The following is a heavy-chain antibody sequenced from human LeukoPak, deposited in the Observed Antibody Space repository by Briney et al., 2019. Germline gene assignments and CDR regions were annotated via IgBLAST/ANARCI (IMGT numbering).Heavy chain of an antibody. CDR3: ARTEQWLVPLYYYYGMDV. J-gene: IGHJ6*02. D-gene: IGHD6-19*01. CDR1: GYTFTGYY. CDR2: INPNSGGT. Sequence: ASVKVSCKASGYTFTGYYMHWVRQAPGQGLEWMGWINPNSGGTNYAQKFQGRVTMTRDTSISTAYMELSRLRSDDTAVYYCARTEQWLVPLYYYYGMDVWGQGTTVTVSS. V-gene: IGHV1-2*02.